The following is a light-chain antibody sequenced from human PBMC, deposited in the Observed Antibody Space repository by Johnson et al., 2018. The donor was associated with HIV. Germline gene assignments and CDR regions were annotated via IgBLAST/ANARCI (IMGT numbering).Light chain of an antibody. J-gene: IGLJ1*01. Sequence: QSVLTQPPSVSAAPGQKVTISCSGSSSNIGNNYVSWYRHFPGTAPKLLIYENNKRPSGIPDRFSCSKSGTSATLGITGLQTGDEADYYCGTWDSSLSAYVFGTGTKVTVL. CDR2: ENN. V-gene: IGLV1-51*02. CDR1: SSNIGNNY. CDR3: GTWDSSLSAYV.